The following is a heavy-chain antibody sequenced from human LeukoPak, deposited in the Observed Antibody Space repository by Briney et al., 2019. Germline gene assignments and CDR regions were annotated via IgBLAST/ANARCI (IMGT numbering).Heavy chain of an antibody. V-gene: IGHV4-34*01. CDR2: INHSGST. Sequence: PSETLSLTCAVYGGSFSGYYWSWIRQPPGKGLEWIGEINHSGSTNYSPSLKSRVTISVDTSKNQLSLRLSSVTAADTAVYYCARVSSRRLPPTYSYDRINYFDYWGQGTLVTVSS. CDR3: ARVSSRRLPPTYSYDRINYFDY. D-gene: IGHD3-22*01. CDR1: GGSFSGYY. J-gene: IGHJ4*02.